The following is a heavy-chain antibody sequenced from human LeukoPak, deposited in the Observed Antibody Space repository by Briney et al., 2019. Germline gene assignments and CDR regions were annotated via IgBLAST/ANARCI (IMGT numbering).Heavy chain of an antibody. CDR2: ISGSGGST. CDR3: AKDREMTTVTTSLGY. V-gene: IGHV3-23*01. CDR1: GFTFSSYA. Sequence: GGSLRLSCAAPGFTFSSYAMSWVRQAPGKGLEWVSAISGSGGSTYYADSVKGRFTISRDNSKNTLYLQMNSLRAEDTAVYYCAKDREMTTVTTSLGYWGQGTLVTVSS. J-gene: IGHJ4*02. D-gene: IGHD4-11*01.